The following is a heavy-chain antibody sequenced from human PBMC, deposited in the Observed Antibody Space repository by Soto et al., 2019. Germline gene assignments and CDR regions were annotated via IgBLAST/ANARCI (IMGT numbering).Heavy chain of an antibody. V-gene: IGHV1-46*01. J-gene: IGHJ4*02. D-gene: IGHD2-2*01. Sequence: ASVKVSCKASGYTFTSYYMHWVRQAPGQGLEWMGIINPSGGSTSYAQKFQGRVTMTRDTSTSTVYMELSSLRSEDTAVYYCARGPRKDIVVVPAAVNPVDYWGQGTLGTVSS. CDR3: ARGPRKDIVVVPAAVNPVDY. CDR1: GYTFTSYY. CDR2: INPSGGST.